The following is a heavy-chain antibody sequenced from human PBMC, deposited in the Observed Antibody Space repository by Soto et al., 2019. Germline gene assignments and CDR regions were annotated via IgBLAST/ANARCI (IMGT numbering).Heavy chain of an antibody. V-gene: IGHV7-4-1*01. Sequence: ASVKVSCKASGYTFTSYAMNWVRQAPGQGLEWMGWINTNTGNPTYAQGFTGRFVFSLDTSVSTAYLQICSLKAEDTAVYYCARGLEDIVVVPAALAYYYYMDFWGKGTTVTVSS. CDR2: INTNTGNP. D-gene: IGHD2-2*01. J-gene: IGHJ6*03. CDR1: GYTFTSYA. CDR3: ARGLEDIVVVPAALAYYYYMDF.